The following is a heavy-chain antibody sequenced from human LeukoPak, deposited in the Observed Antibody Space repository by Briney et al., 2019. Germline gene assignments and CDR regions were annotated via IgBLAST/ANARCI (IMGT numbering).Heavy chain of an antibody. J-gene: IGHJ4*02. D-gene: IGHD3-22*01. Sequence: ASVKVSCKASGYTFTSYGTSWVRQAPGQGLEWMGWISAYNGNTNYAQKLQGRVTMTTDTSTSTAYMELRSLRSDDTAVYYWARAGLGRFSSGYDYWGQGTLVTVSS. CDR2: ISAYNGNT. V-gene: IGHV1-18*01. CDR3: ARAGLGRFSSGYDY. CDR1: GYTFTSYG.